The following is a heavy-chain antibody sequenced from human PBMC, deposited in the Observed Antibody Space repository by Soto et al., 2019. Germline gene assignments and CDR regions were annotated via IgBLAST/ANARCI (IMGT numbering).Heavy chain of an antibody. J-gene: IGHJ4*02. CDR3: ARSSSWLLFFDY. V-gene: IGHV3-53*04. CDR2: IYSGGST. Sequence: EVPLVESGGGLVQPGGSLRLSCAASGFTVSSNYMSWVRQAPGKGLEWVSVIYSGGSTYYADSVKGRFTISRHNSKNTLYLQMNSLRAEDTAVYYCARSSSWLLFFDYWAREPWSPSPQ. D-gene: IGHD3-9*01. CDR1: GFTVSSNY.